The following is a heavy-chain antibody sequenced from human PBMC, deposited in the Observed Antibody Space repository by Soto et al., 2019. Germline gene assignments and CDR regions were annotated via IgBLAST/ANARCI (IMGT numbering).Heavy chain of an antibody. Sequence: QITLKESGPTVVKPTETLTLTCTFSGFSLTTSGVGVGWVRRSPGKAPEWLAFIYWDDDKRYSTSLKSRITITKDTSKNQVVLTMANVDPAETATYYCAHRVLRTVFGLVTTTAIYFDFWGQGTPVVVSS. V-gene: IGHV2-5*02. CDR1: GFSLTTSGVG. CDR2: IYWDDDK. J-gene: IGHJ4*02. D-gene: IGHD3-3*01. CDR3: AHRVLRTVFGLVTTTAIYFDF.